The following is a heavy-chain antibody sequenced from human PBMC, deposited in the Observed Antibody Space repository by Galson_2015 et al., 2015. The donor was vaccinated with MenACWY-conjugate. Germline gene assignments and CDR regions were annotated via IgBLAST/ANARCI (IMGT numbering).Heavy chain of an antibody. CDR3: ASEDYYYDSSSRRKLSMDY. CDR1: GFTFSRYW. V-gene: IGHV3-7*03. D-gene: IGHD3-22*01. J-gene: IGHJ4*02. Sequence: SLRLSCAVSGFTFSRYWMHWVRQAPGKGLEWVADIKPDGSEKYYADSVKGRFTISRDNAKNSLYLQMNSLRAEDTAVYYCASEDYYYDSSSRRKLSMDYWGQGTLVTVSS. CDR2: IKPDGSEK.